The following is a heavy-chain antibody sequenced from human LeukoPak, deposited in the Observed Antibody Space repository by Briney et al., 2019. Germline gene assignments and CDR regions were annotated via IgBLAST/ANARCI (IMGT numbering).Heavy chain of an antibody. D-gene: IGHD6-13*01. J-gene: IGHJ4*02. V-gene: IGHV1-2*02. CDR3: ARDSGSSSWEFDY. CDR1: GYTFTGYY. Sequence: GASVKVSCKASGYTFTGYYIHWVRQAPGQGLEWMGWINPNSGGTTYAQQFQGRVTMTRDTSISTVYMEQTRLGSDDTAVYYCARDSGSSSWEFDYWGQGTLVTVSS. CDR2: INPNSGGT.